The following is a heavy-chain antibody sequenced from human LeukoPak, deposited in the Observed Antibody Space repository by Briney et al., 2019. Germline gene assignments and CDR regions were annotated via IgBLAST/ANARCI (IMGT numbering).Heavy chain of an antibody. J-gene: IGHJ3*02. Sequence: SETLSLTCAVYGGSFSGYYWSWIRQPPGKWLEWIGEINHSGSTNYNPSLKSRVTISVDTSKNQFSLKLSSVTAADTAVYYCARVWVDAFDIWGQGTMVTVSS. CDR2: INHSGST. V-gene: IGHV4-34*01. CDR3: ARVWVDAFDI. D-gene: IGHD1-26*01. CDR1: GGSFSGYY.